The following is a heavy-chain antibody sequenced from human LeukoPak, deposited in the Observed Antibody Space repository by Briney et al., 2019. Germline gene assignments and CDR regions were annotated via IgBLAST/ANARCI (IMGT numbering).Heavy chain of an antibody. CDR2: ISGSGGST. D-gene: IGHD4-11*01. J-gene: IGHJ5*02. Sequence: GGSLRLSCAASGFTFSNYAMNWVRQAPGKGLEWVSGISGSGGSTYYADSVKGRFTISRDSSKNTLYLQMNSLRAEDTAVYYCAKGDRDYMSNWFDPWGQGTLATVSS. CDR1: GFTFSNYA. CDR3: AKGDRDYMSNWFDP. V-gene: IGHV3-23*01.